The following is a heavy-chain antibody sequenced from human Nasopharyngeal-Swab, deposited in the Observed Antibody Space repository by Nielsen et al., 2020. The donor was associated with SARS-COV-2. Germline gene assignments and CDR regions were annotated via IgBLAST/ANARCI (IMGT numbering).Heavy chain of an antibody. CDR2: IRYDGFNQ. D-gene: IGHD3-16*01. Sequence: GESLKISCAASGFTFSSYGMHWVRQAPGKGLEWVAFIRYDGFNQHYADSVKGRFSISSESFENTLYLQLNSLRADDTAVYYCAKDHKMDSGGGVGYMDVWGKGTTVTVSS. V-gene: IGHV3-30*02. J-gene: IGHJ6*03. CDR3: AKDHKMDSGGGVGYMDV. CDR1: GFTFSSYG.